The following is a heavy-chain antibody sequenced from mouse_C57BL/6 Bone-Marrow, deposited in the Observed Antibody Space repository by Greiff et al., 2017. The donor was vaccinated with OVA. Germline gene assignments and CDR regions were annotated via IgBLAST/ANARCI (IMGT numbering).Heavy chain of an antibody. CDR2: INPYNGGP. V-gene: IGHV1-19*01. CDR3: ARETGNYDYFDY. J-gene: IGHJ2*01. CDR1: GYTFTDYY. Sequence: EVQLQQSGPVLVKPGASVKMSCKASGYTFTDYYMNWVKQSHGKSLEWIGVINPYNGGPSYNQKFKGKATLTVDTSSSTAYMELNSLTSEDSAVYYGARETGNYDYFDYWGQGTTLPVSP. D-gene: IGHD2-1*01.